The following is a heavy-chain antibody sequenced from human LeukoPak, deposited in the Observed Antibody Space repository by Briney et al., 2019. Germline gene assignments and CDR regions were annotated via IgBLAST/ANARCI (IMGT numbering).Heavy chain of an antibody. V-gene: IGHV4-30-4*01. Sequence: SGTLSLTCTVSGGSISSGDYYWSWVRQPPGKGLEWIGYIYYSGSTYYNPSLKSRVTISVDTSKNQFSLKLSSVTAADTAVYYCARDRKNYYGSSERSAKTELRFDPWGQGTLVTVSS. J-gene: IGHJ5*02. D-gene: IGHD3-10*01. CDR1: GGSISSGDYY. CDR2: IYYSGST. CDR3: ARDRKNYYGSSERSAKTELRFDP.